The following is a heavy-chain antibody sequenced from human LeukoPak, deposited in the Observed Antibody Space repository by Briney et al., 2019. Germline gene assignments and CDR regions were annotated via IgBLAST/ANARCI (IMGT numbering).Heavy chain of an antibody. CDR2: IRPDGSDE. V-gene: IGHV3-7*01. CDR3: AREGTVY. J-gene: IGHJ4*02. D-gene: IGHD3-10*01. Sequence: GGSLRLSCVVSGFTFSSYWMSWVRQAPGKGLEWVANIRPDGSDEYYVDSVKGRFTISRDNAKNSLYLQMNSLRAEDTAVYYCAREGTVYWGQGTLVTVSS. CDR1: GFTFSSYW.